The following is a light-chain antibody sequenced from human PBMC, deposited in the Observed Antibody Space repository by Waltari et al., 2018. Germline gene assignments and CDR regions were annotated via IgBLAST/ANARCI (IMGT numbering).Light chain of an antibody. CDR3: QQSYSSLPT. CDR2: ATS. J-gene: IGKJ1*01. CDR1: LSISFH. V-gene: IGKV1-39*01. Sequence: EIQMTQSPSPVSPSVGDRVTITCRATLSISFHLYWYQQKPGKAPKVLIHATSKLQSGVPSRFSGSGSGTDFTLTISSLQPEDFATYYCQQSYSSLPTFGQGTKVEVK.